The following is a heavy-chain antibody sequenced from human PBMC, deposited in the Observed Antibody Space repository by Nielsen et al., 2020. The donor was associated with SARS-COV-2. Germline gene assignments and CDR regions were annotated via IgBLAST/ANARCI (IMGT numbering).Heavy chain of an antibody. V-gene: IGHV4-59*10. CDR3: ARSLDY. CDR2: IYTSGST. J-gene: IGHJ4*02. Sequence: SETLSFTCAVYGGSFSGYYWSWIRQPPGKGLEWIGRIYTSGSTNYNPSLKSRVTISVDTSKNQFSLKLSSVTAADTAVYYCARSLDYWGQGTLVTVSS. CDR1: GGSFSGYY.